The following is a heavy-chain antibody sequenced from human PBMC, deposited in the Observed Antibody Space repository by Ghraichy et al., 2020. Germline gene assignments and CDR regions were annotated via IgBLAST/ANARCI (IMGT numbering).Heavy chain of an antibody. D-gene: IGHD3-9*01. CDR1: GFTFSSYW. V-gene: IGHV3-7*01. Sequence: GGSLRLSCAASGFTFSSYWMSWVRQAPGKGLEWVANIKQDGSEKYYVDSVKGRFTISRDNAKNSLYLQMNSLRAEDTAVYYCARDSARYFDWLSPPSTCGDCYIFLGGMDVWGQGTTVTVSS. CDR3: ARDSARYFDWLSPPSTCGDCYIFLGGMDV. J-gene: IGHJ6*02. CDR2: IKQDGSEK.